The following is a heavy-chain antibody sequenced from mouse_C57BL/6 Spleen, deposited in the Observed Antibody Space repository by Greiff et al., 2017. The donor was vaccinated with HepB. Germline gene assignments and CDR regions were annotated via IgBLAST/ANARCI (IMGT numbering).Heavy chain of an antibody. V-gene: IGHV1-50*01. Sequence: VQLQQSGAELVKPGASVKLSCKASGYTFTSYWMQWVKQRPGQGLEWIGEIDPSDSYTNYNQKFKGKATLTVDTSSSTAYMQLSSLTSEDSGVYYCARGNGNGAYWGQGTLVTVSA. D-gene: IGHD2-1*01. CDR1: GYTFTSYW. CDR3: ARGNGNGAY. CDR2: IDPSDSYT. J-gene: IGHJ3*01.